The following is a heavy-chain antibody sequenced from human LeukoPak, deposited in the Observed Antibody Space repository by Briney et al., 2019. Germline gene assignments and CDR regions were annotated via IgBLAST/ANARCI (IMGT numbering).Heavy chain of an antibody. V-gene: IGHV1-3*01. J-gene: IGHJ4*02. CDR1: GYTFTSYA. CDR3: ARELGYCSGGSCYSGFGY. CDR2: INAGNGNT. D-gene: IGHD2-15*01. Sequence: ASVKVSCKASGYTFTSYAMHWVRQAPGQRREWMGWINAGNGNTKYSQKFQGRVTITRDTSASTAYMELSSLRSEDTAVYYCARELGYCSGGSCYSGFGYWGQGTLVTVSS.